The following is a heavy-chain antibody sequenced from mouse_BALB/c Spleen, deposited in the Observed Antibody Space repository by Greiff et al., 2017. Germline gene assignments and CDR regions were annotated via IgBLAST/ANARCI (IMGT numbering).Heavy chain of an antibody. D-gene: IGHD2-1*01. CDR2: INPSNGRT. V-gene: IGHV1S81*02. CDR1: GYTFTSYW. CDR3: ARSYGNYPYFDY. J-gene: IGHJ2*01. Sequence: KESCKASGYTFTSYWMHWVKQRPGQGLEWIGEINPSNGRTNYNEKFKSKATLTVDKSSSTAYMQLSSLTSEDSAVYYCARSYGNYPYFDYWGQGTTLTVSS.